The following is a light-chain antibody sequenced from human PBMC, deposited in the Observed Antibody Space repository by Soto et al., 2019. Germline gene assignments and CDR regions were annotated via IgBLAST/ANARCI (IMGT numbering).Light chain of an antibody. Sequence: DIVLTQSPATLSVSPGDTVTLSCRASESLFGFLALYQQKPGQAPRLLMYGVSTRATGIPARFSGGGSATDFTLTISSLQSEASAFYFGQSYNDWPFASGLGTRLEI. CDR3: QSYNDWPFA. V-gene: IGKV3-15*01. J-gene: IGKJ2*01. CDR1: ESLFGF. CDR2: GVS.